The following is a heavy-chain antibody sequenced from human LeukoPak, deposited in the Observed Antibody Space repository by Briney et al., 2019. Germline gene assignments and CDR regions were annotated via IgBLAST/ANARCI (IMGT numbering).Heavy chain of an antibody. CDR2: IYSGGST. J-gene: IGHJ6*03. CDR3: ARGEGGSYYTLRNPYYYMDV. Sequence: GGSLRLPCAASGFTVSSNYMSWVRQAPGKGLEWVSVIYSGGSTYYADSAKGRFTISRDNSKTTLYLQMTRLRAEDTPVYYCARGEGGSYYTLRNPYYYMDVWGKGTTVTVSS. D-gene: IGHD1-26*01. CDR1: GFTVSSNY. V-gene: IGHV3-53*01.